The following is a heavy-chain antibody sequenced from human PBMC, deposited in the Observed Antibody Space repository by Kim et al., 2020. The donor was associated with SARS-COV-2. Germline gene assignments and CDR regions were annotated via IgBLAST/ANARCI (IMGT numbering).Heavy chain of an antibody. V-gene: IGHV4-61*02. CDR2: IYTSGST. CDR1: GGSISSGSYY. J-gene: IGHJ4*02. CDR3: AGEVHEWEDSVVVVAATYFGY. D-gene: IGHD2-15*01. Sequence: SETLSLTCTVSGGSISSGSYYWSWIRQPAGKGLEWIGRIYTSGSTNYNPSLKSRVTISVDTSKNQFSLKLSSVTAADTAVYYCAGEVHEWEDSVVVVAATYFGYWGQGTLVTVSS.